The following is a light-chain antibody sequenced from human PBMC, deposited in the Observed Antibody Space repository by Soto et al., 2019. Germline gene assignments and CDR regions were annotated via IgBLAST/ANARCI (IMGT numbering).Light chain of an antibody. CDR1: SSNIGGNS. Sequence: SVLTQRPSVSAAPGQRVTISFSGSSSNIGGNSVSWYQQLPGTAPKLLIYDDDKRPSGIPDRFSGSKSGTSATLGITGFQTGDEADHYCGPWDSSLSAYVFGTGTKVTV. V-gene: IGLV1-51*01. CDR2: DDD. J-gene: IGLJ1*01. CDR3: GPWDSSLSAYV.